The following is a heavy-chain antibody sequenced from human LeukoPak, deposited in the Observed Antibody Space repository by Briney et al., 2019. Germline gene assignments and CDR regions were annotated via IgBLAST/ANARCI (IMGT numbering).Heavy chain of an antibody. CDR3: ARGPSAXMVRGVXHCNX. CDR2: MNPNSGNT. CDR1: GYTFTSYD. V-gene: IGHV1-8*01. J-gene: IGHJ4*02. Sequence: ASVKVSCKASGYTFTSYDINWVRQATGQGLEWMGWMNPNSGNTGYAQKFQGRVTMTRNTSISTAYMELSSLRSEDTAVYYCARGPSAXMVRGVXHCNXWGXGTLVTVSS. D-gene: IGHD3-10*01.